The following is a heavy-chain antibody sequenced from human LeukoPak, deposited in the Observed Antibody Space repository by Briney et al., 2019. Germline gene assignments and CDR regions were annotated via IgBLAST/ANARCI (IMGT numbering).Heavy chain of an antibody. J-gene: IGHJ4*02. Sequence: SETLSLTCTVSGDSISGHSWNWIRQPPGKGLEWIGNIYYSGSTNYNPSLKSRVTTSVDTSKNQFSLNLTSVTAADTAVYYCARVHGHNLGTLDYWGQGILVTVTS. CDR1: GDSISGHS. CDR3: ARVHGHNLGTLDY. V-gene: IGHV4-59*11. CDR2: IYYSGST. D-gene: IGHD5-24*01.